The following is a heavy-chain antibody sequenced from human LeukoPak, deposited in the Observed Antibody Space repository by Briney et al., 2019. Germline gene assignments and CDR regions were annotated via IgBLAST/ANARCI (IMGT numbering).Heavy chain of an antibody. J-gene: IGHJ5*02. CDR3: ARGRTAAAGNWFDP. V-gene: IGHV4-34*01. D-gene: IGHD6-13*01. Sequence: PSETLSLTCAVYGGSFSGYYWSWISQPPGKGLEWIGEINHSGSTKYNPSLKSRVTISVDTSKNQFSLKPSSVTAADTAVYYCARGRTAAAGNWFDPWGQGTLVTVSS. CDR1: GGSFSGYY. CDR2: INHSGST.